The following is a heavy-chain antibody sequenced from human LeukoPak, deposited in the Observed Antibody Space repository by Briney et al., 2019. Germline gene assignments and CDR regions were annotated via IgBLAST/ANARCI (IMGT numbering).Heavy chain of an antibody. D-gene: IGHD3-9*01. J-gene: IGHJ4*02. V-gene: IGHV3-33*06. CDR2: IWYDGSNK. Sequence: PGGSLRLSCAASGFTFSSYGMHWVRQAPGKGLEWVAVIWYDGSNKYYADSVKGRFTISRDNSKNTLYLQMNSLRAEDTAVYYCAKGLNVLRYAQTPSLFDYWGQGTLVTVSS. CDR1: GFTFSSYG. CDR3: AKGLNVLRYAQTPSLFDY.